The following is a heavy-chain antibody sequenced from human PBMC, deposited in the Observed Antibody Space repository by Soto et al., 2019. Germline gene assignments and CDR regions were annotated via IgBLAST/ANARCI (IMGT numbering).Heavy chain of an antibody. J-gene: IGHJ6*02. D-gene: IGHD2-15*01. CDR1: GGTFSSYA. CDR3: AGPIVVVVAATQDYYGMDV. V-gene: IGHV1-69*13. Sequence: ASVKVSCKASGGTFSSYAISWVRQAPGQGLEWMGGIIPIFGTANYAQKFQGRVTITADESTSTAYMELSSLRSEDTAVYYCAGPIVVVVAATQDYYGMDVWGQGTTVTVSS. CDR2: IIPIFGTA.